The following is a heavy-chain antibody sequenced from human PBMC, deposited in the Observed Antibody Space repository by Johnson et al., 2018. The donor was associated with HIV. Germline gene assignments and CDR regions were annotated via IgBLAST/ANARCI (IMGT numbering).Heavy chain of an antibody. Sequence: VQLVESGGGVVQPGRSLRLSCTASGFTFSTYGMHWVRQAPGKGLEWLGRIKSKTGGGTTSYAAPVKGRFTISRDDSKDTVYLHMNSLKVDDTAVYYCAKGEDGSHDAFDIWGQGTMVTVSS. CDR2: IKSKTGGGTT. CDR3: AKGEDGSHDAFDI. J-gene: IGHJ3*02. D-gene: IGHD1-14*01. V-gene: IGHV3-15*01. CDR1: GFTFSTYG.